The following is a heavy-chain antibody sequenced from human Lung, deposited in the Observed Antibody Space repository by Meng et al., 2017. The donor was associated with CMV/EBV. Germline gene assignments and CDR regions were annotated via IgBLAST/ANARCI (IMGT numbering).Heavy chain of an antibody. D-gene: IGHD3-3*01. CDR1: GFTFSSYA. Sequence: GGSLRLXXAASGFTFSSYAMSWVRQAPGKGLEWVSAISGSGGSTYYADSVKGRFTISRDNSKNTLYLQMNSLRAEDTAVYYCAKDKIFGVTLDYWGQGTXVTVSS. V-gene: IGHV3-23*01. J-gene: IGHJ4*02. CDR2: ISGSGGST. CDR3: AKDKIFGVTLDY.